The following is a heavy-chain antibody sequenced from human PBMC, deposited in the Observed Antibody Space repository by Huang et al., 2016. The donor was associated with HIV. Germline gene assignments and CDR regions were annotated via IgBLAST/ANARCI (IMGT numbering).Heavy chain of an antibody. J-gene: IGHJ4*02. Sequence: QVQLQESGPGLVKPSETLSLTCAVSGGSISTHYWSWIRQPPGKGLEWIGSIDYSGITNYRPSLKSRVTILLDTSTNQFSLRVNSVTAADTAMYYCARDHHDFWRGYRRMYFFDHWGQGTLVTVSS. CDR2: IDYSGIT. CDR1: GGSISTHY. CDR3: ARDHHDFWRGYRRMYFFDH. D-gene: IGHD3-3*01. V-gene: IGHV4-59*11.